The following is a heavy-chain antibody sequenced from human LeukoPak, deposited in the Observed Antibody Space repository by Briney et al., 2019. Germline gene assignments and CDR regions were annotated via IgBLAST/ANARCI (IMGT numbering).Heavy chain of an antibody. CDR3: ARDPYSGSYGDSYYYYMDV. D-gene: IGHD1-26*01. Sequence: GGSLRLSCAASGFTFSSYWMHWVRQAPGKGLEWVSSITTSSTYTFHADSVKGRFTISRDNAKNSLYLQMNSLRAEDTAVYYCARDPYSGSYGDSYYYYMDVWGKGTTVTISS. CDR2: ITTSSTYT. J-gene: IGHJ6*03. CDR1: GFTFSSYW. V-gene: IGHV3-21*01.